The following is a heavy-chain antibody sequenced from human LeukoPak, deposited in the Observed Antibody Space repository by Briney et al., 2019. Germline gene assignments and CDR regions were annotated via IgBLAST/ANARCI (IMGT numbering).Heavy chain of an antibody. Sequence: ASVKVSCKTSGYSFTNSGVSWVRQAPGQGLEWMGWISAYNGNAKYAQKFQGRVTMTRNTSISTAYMELSSLRSEDTAVYYCAREAAGTDYWGQGTLVTVSS. D-gene: IGHD6-13*01. V-gene: IGHV1-18*01. J-gene: IGHJ4*02. CDR2: ISAYNGNA. CDR3: AREAAGTDY. CDR1: GYSFTNSG.